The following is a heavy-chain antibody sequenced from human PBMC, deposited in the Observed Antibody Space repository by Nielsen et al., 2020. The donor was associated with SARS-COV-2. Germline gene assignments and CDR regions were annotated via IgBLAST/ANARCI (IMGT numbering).Heavy chain of an antibody. CDR1: GFTFSSYS. CDR3: AASKSGYYFDL. J-gene: IGHJ4*02. Sequence: GGSLRLSCAASGFTFSSYSMNWVRQAPGKGLEWVSTISASGDSTFYTDSVKGRFTISRDSFKNTLYLQMNSLRAEDTAVYYCAASKSGYYFDLWGQGTLVTVSS. CDR2: ISASGDST. V-gene: IGHV3-23*01. D-gene: IGHD6-13*01.